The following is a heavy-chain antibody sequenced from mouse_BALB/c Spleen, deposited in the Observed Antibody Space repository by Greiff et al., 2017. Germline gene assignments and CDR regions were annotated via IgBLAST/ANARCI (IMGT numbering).Heavy chain of an antibody. CDR2: IRNKANGYTT. CDR3: ARDDDYDEGFAY. Sequence: EVQGVESGGGLVQPGGSLRLSCATSGFTFTDYYMSWVRQPPGKALEWLGFIRNKANGYTTEYSASVKGRFTISRDNSQSILYLQMNTLRAEDSATYYCARDDDYDEGFAYWGQGTLVTVSA. D-gene: IGHD2-4*01. V-gene: IGHV7-3*02. CDR1: GFTFTDYY. J-gene: IGHJ3*01.